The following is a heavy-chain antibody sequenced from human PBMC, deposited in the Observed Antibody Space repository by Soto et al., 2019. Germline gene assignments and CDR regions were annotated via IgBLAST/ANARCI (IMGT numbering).Heavy chain of an antibody. Sequence: PSGTLSPPGTVSGGSISSGGYYLSCIRQHPGKGLEWIGYIYYSGGTYYNPSLRGRVTISIEMSKNQFSLNLSSVTAADTAVYYCARGGIVVIPDSWGQGTLVTVSS. J-gene: IGHJ5*01. V-gene: IGHV4-31*03. CDR3: ARGGIVVIPDS. CDR2: IYYSGGT. CDR1: GGSISSGGYY. D-gene: IGHD3-22*01.